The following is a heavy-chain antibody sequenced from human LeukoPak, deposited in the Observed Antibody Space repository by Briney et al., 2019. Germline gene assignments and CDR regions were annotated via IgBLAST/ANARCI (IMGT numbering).Heavy chain of an antibody. D-gene: IGHD5-18*01. Sequence: ASGKVSCKTAVGTFRSSAITWVRQAPGHRLEWRGRMISVLNIKRYAQKFQGRVTNTADTSTSTVYMDLSSLRPEVTAVYYCARDQGLTASPPCGLDVWGQGTAVIVSS. J-gene: IGHJ6*02. CDR2: MISVLNIK. CDR1: VGTFRSSA. CDR3: ARDQGLTASPPCGLDV. V-gene: IGHV1-69*04.